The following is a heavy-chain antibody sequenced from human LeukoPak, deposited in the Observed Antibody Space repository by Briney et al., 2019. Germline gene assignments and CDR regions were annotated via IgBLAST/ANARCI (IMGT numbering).Heavy chain of an antibody. V-gene: IGHV1-18*01. J-gene: IGHJ4*02. CDR3: ARRGSYIAVAAYYFDY. CDR2: ISAYNGNT. Sequence: ASVNVSCKASGYTFTSYGISWVRQAPGQGLEWMGWISAYNGNTNYAQKLQGRVTMTTDTSTSTAYMGLRSLRSDDTAVYYCARRGSYIAVAAYYFDYWGQGTLVTVSS. D-gene: IGHD6-19*01. CDR1: GYTFTSYG.